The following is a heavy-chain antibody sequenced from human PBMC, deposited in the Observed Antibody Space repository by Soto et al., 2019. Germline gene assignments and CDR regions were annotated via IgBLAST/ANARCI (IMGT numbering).Heavy chain of an antibody. J-gene: IGHJ6*02. CDR1: GCSVNSVSYC. D-gene: IGHD2-8*02. CDR2: IYYSGST. V-gene: IGHV4-61*01. CDR3: ARDALVNYYYYGMDV. Sequence: ESLSLTCNVSGCSVNSVSYCCSWMRQPPGKGLEWIGYIYYSGSTNYNPSLKSRVTISVDTSKNQFSLKLSSVTAADTAVYYCARDALVNYYYYGMDVWGQGTTVTVSS.